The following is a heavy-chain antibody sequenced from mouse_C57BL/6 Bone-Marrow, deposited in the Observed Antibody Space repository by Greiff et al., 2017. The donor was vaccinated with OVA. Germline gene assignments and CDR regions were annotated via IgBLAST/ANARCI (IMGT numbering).Heavy chain of an antibody. D-gene: IGHD1-1*01. J-gene: IGHJ1*03. CDR3: TITTVRVWYFDV. CDR1: GYTFTDYE. CDR2: IDPETGGT. V-gene: IGHV1-15*01. Sequence: VQLVESGAELVRPGASVTLSCKASGYTFTDYEMHWVKQTPVHGLEWIGAIDPETGGTAYHHKFKGKAILTADKSSSTAYMELRSLTSDDSAVDCYTITTVRVWYFDVWGTGTTVTVSS.